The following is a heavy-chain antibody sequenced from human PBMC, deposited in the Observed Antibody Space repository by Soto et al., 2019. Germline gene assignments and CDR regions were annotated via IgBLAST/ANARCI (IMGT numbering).Heavy chain of an antibody. CDR1: GFTFSSYW. V-gene: IGHV3-74*01. J-gene: IGHJ6*03. D-gene: IGHD1-26*01. Sequence: PGGSLRLSCSASGFTFSSYWMHWVRQAPGKGLVRVSHINNDGSSTIYADSVRGRFTISRDNAKNTLYLEMNGLRAEDTAVYFCTIDARYKSIVVWGKGTTVTGS. CDR3: TIDARYKSIVV. CDR2: INNDGSST.